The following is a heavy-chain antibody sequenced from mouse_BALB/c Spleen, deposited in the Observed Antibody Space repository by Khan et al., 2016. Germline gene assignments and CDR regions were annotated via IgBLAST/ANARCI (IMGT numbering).Heavy chain of an antibody. CDR2: INTNTGEP. V-gene: IGHV9-3*02. Sequence: QIQLVQSGPELKKPGETVKISCKASVYTFTNYGMNWVKQAPGKGLKWMGWINTNTGEPTYAEEFKGRFAFSLETSASTAYLQINNLKNEDTATYFCTKDGYYVPDYWGQGTTLTVSS. J-gene: IGHJ2*01. D-gene: IGHD2-3*01. CDR3: TKDGYYVPDY. CDR1: VYTFTNYG.